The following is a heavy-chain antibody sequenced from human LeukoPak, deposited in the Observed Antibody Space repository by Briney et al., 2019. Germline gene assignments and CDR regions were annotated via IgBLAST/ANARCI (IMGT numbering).Heavy chain of an antibody. Sequence: SETLSLTCVVSGGSITSNNWWSWVRQPPGKGLEWIGEIFHSGSTNYNPSLKSRVTISVDKSKNEFSLRLSSVTAADTAVYYCARVLSGSNFDSWGHGTLVTVSS. CDR1: GGSITSNNW. V-gene: IGHV4-4*02. CDR3: ARVLSGSNFDS. J-gene: IGHJ4*01. CDR2: IFHSGST. D-gene: IGHD3-22*01.